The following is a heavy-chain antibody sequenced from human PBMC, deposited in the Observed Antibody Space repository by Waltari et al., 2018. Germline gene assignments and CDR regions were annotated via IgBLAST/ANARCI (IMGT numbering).Heavy chain of an antibody. D-gene: IGHD6-13*01. J-gene: IGHJ6*02. CDR1: GRSISRSNW. CDR3: ASSGIAAAGRSSDFEYYYYGMDV. CDR2: IYQSGST. V-gene: IGHV4-4*02. Sequence: QVQLQESGPGLVKPSGTLSLTCAVSGRSISRSNWWSWVRQPPGKGLEWIGEIYQSGSTNYNPSLKSRVTISVDKSKNQFSRKLSSVTAADTAVYYGASSGIAAAGRSSDFEYYYYGMDVWGQGTTVTVSS.